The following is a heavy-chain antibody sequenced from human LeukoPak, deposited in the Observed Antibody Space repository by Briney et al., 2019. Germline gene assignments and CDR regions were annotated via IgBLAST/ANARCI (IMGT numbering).Heavy chain of an antibody. CDR2: INPNSGGT. Sequence: ASVKVSCKASGYTFTGYYMHWVRQAPGQGLEWMGWINPNSGGTNYAQKFQGRVTMTRDTSISTAYMELSRLRSDDTAVYYCARGSSRYDILTGLFDYWGQETLVTVSS. CDR3: ARGSSRYDILTGLFDY. V-gene: IGHV1-2*02. D-gene: IGHD3-9*01. J-gene: IGHJ4*02. CDR1: GYTFTGYY.